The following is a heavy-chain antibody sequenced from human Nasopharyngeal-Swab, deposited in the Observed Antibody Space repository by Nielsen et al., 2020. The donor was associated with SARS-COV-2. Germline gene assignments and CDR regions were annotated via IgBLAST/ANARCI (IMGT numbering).Heavy chain of an antibody. CDR3: ARGGLSVTPFDY. CDR1: GGSISSYY. CDR2: IYYSGST. V-gene: IGHV4-59*01. J-gene: IGHJ4*02. D-gene: IGHD5-12*01. Sequence: SETLSLTCTVSGGSISSYYWSWIRQPPGKGLEWIGYIYYSGSTNYNPSLKSRVTISVDTSKNQFSLKLSSVTAADTAVYYCARGGLSVTPFDYWGQGTLVTVSS.